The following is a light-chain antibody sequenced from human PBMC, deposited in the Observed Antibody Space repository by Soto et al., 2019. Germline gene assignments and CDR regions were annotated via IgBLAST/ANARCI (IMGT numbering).Light chain of an antibody. CDR2: AKS. CDR1: QDIRND. V-gene: IGKV1-6*01. J-gene: IGKJ4*01. Sequence: AIQMTQSPSSLSASVGDRVTISCRASQDIRNDLGWYQQKPGKAPKPLIYAKSSLQSGVPSRFSGSGSGTDFTLTISSLQPEDFATYYCLQDFSYPRTFGGGTTVEIK. CDR3: LQDFSYPRT.